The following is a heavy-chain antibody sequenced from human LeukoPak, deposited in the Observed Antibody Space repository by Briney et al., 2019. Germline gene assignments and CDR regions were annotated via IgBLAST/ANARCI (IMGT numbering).Heavy chain of an antibody. CDR3: ATKIDPRDSSGPLDY. V-gene: IGHV1-69*04. CDR2: IIPILGIA. J-gene: IGHJ4*02. Sequence: ASVKVSCKASGGTFSSYAISWVRQAPGQGLEWMGRIIPILGIANYAQKFQGRVTITADKSTSTAYMELSSLRSEDTAVYYCATKIDPRDSSGPLDYWGQGTLVTVSS. CDR1: GGTFSSYA. D-gene: IGHD6-19*01.